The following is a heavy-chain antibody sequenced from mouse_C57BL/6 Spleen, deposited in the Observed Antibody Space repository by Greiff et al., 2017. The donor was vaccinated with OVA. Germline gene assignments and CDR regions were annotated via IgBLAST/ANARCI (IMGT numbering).Heavy chain of an antibody. D-gene: IGHD1-1*01. Sequence: VQLQQSGPELVKPGDSVKISCKASGYSFTGYFMNWVMQSHGKSLEWIGRINPYNGDTFYNQKFKGKATLTVDKSSSTAHMELRSLTSEDSAIYYCARRALPSYGSERYFDVWGTGTTVTVSS. CDR3: ARRALPSYGSERYFDV. V-gene: IGHV1-20*01. CDR2: INPYNGDT. CDR1: GYSFTGYF. J-gene: IGHJ1*03.